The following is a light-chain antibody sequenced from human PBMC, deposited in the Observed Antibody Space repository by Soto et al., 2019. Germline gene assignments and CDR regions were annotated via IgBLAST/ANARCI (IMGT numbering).Light chain of an antibody. CDR1: PTVRNNY. V-gene: IGKV3-20*01. CDR2: GAS. Sequence: EPLFAPYPGLPFLYYGTIATLSCRASPTVRNNYLAWYQQKPGQAPRLLIYGASSRATGIPDRFSGSGSGTDFTLAISRLEPEDFAMYYCQQHEGSPLTFGGGTKVDI. J-gene: IGKJ4*01. CDR3: QQHEGSPLT.